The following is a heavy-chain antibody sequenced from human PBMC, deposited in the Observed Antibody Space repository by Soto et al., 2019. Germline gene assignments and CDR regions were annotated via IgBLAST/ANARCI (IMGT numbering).Heavy chain of an antibody. CDR1: GFTFSSYG. Sequence: GGSLRLSCAASGFTFSSYGMHWVRQAPGKGLEWVAVISYDGSNKYYADSVKGRFTISRDNSKNTLYLQMNSLRAEDTAVYYCAKDAWGDYYYYGMDVWGQGTTVTVSS. CDR3: AKDAWGDYYYYGMDV. CDR2: ISYDGSNK. V-gene: IGHV3-30*18. J-gene: IGHJ6*02. D-gene: IGHD3-16*01.